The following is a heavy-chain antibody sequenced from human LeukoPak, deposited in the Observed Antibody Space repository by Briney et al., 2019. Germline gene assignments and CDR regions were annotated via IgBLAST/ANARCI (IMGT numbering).Heavy chain of an antibody. CDR3: TRERYCSGASCYSDNTYFDS. J-gene: IGHJ4*02. CDR2: IRNDGGYT. D-gene: IGHD2-2*01. V-gene: IGHV3-30*02. CDR1: GFTLSNYG. Sequence: GGSLTLSCAASGFTLSNYGLHWVRQAPGKGLECVSFIRNDGGYTFYAGSVRGRFTISRDNSKNTLYMQMNNLRVEDTAVYYCTRERYCSGASCYSDNTYFDSWGQGTLVTVSS.